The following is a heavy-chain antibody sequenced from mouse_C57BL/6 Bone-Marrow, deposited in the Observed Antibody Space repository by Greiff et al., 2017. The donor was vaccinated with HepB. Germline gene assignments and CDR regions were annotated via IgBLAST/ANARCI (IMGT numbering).Heavy chain of an antibody. CDR1: GYTFTDYY. J-gene: IGHJ3*01. CDR3: ARGRFAY. Sequence: VQLQQSGAELVRPGASVKLSCKASGYTFTDYYINWVKQRPGQGLEWIARIYPGNGNTYYNEKFKGKATLTAEKSSSTAYMQLSSLTSEDSAVYFCARGRFAYWGQGTLVTVSA. CDR2: IYPGNGNT. V-gene: IGHV1-76*01.